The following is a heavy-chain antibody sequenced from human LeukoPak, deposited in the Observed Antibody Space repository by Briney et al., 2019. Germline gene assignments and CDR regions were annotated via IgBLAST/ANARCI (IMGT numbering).Heavy chain of an antibody. CDR3: ARGLLRFLEWLHIDY. J-gene: IGHJ4*02. D-gene: IGHD3-3*01. V-gene: IGHV1-8*01. CDR1: GYTFTSYD. Sequence: ASVKVSCKASGYTFTSYDINWVRQATGQGLEWMGWMNPSSGNTGYAQKFQGRVTITRNTSISTAYMELSSLRSEDTAVYYCARGLLRFLEWLHIDYWAREPWSPSPQ. CDR2: MNPSSGNT.